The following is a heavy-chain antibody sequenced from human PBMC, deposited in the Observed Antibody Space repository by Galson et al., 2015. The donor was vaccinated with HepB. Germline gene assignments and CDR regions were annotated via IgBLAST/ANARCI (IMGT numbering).Heavy chain of an antibody. CDR3: ARDGAPTTVGFDAFDI. CDR1: GFTVSSNY. CDR2: IYSGGST. J-gene: IGHJ3*02. D-gene: IGHD4-23*01. V-gene: IGHV3-66*01. Sequence: SLRLSCAASGFTVSSNYMSWVRQAPGKGLEWVSVIYSGGSTYYADSVKGRFTISRDNSKNTLYLQMNSLRAEDTAAYYCARDGAPTTVGFDAFDIWGQGTMVTVSS.